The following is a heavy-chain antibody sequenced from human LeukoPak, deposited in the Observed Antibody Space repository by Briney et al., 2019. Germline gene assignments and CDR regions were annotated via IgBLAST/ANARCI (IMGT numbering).Heavy chain of an antibody. CDR3: ARDSGSGHFDY. J-gene: IGHJ4*02. CDR2: LSSGGST. Sequence: KPSETLSLTCSVSGGSISYNYWSWIRQPAGTGLEWIGRLSSGGSTNYSPSLKSRLTISVDRSKNHFSLKLTSVTAADTAVYYCARDSGSGHFDYWGQGTLVTVSS. CDR1: GGSISYNY. D-gene: IGHD1-14*01. V-gene: IGHV4-4*07.